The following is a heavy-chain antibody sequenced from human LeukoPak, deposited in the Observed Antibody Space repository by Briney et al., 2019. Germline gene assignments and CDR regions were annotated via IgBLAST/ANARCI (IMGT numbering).Heavy chain of an antibody. J-gene: IGHJ4*02. D-gene: IGHD2-2*02. Sequence: GGSLRLSCAASGFTFSSYGMHWVRQAPGKGLEWVAFIRYDGSNKYYADSVKGRFTISRDNSKNTLYLQMNSLRAEDTAVYYCAKYKGYCSSTSCYKDYWGQGTLVTVSS. CDR3: AKYKGYCSSTSCYKDY. CDR2: IRYDGSNK. CDR1: GFTFSSYG. V-gene: IGHV3-30*02.